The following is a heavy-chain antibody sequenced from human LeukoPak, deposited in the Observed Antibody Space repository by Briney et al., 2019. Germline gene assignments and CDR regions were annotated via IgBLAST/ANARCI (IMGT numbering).Heavy chain of an antibody. J-gene: IGHJ4*02. V-gene: IGHV3-23*01. Sequence: GGSLRLSCAASGFTFSSYAMSWVRQAPGKGLEWVSAISGSGGSTYYADSVKGRFTISRDNSKNMLYLQMSSLRAEDTAVYHCAKDRDEYSTSSGNLDYWGQGTLVTVSS. D-gene: IGHD6-6*01. CDR2: ISGSGGST. CDR3: AKDRDEYSTSSGNLDY. CDR1: GFTFSSYA.